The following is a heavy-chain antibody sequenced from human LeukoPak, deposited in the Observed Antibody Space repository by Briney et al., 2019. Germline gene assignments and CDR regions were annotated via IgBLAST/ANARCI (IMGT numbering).Heavy chain of an antibody. V-gene: IGHV1-69*13. J-gene: IGHJ4*02. CDR1: GGTFSSYA. CDR2: IIPIFGTA. D-gene: IGHD3-22*01. CDR3: ARDYDGSGPQKNFFDF. Sequence: GASVKVSCKASGGTFSSYAISWVRQAPGQGLEWMGGIIPIFGTANYAQKFQGRVTITADESTSTAYLEVNSLTSADTAMYYCARDYDGSGPQKNFFDFWGQGTLVTVSS.